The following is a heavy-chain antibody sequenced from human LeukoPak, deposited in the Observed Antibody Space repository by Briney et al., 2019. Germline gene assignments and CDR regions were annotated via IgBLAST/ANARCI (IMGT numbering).Heavy chain of an antibody. Sequence: SQTLSLTCNVSGGSINNGGYYWNWIRQHPGKGLEWIGHIYYSGSTYYNPSLKSRVAISVDTSKEQFSLKLSSVTAADTAVYYCARTYCSTTSCPWGYLYGMDVWGQGTTVTVSS. J-gene: IGHJ6*02. CDR3: ARTYCSTTSCPWGYLYGMDV. D-gene: IGHD2-2*01. CDR1: GGSINNGGYY. CDR2: IYYSGST. V-gene: IGHV4-31*03.